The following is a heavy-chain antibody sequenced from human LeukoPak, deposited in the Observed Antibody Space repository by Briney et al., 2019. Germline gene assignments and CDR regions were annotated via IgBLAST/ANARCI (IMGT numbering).Heavy chain of an antibody. J-gene: IGHJ6*03. Sequence: SVKVSCKASGYTFTSYYMHWVRQAPGQGLEWMGGIIPIFGTANYAQKFQGRVTITADESTSTAYMELSSLRSEDTAVYYCARALYGSGSYYYYMDVWGKGTTVTVSS. CDR1: GYTFTSYY. D-gene: IGHD3-10*01. CDR3: ARALYGSGSYYYYMDV. CDR2: IIPIFGTA. V-gene: IGHV1-69*13.